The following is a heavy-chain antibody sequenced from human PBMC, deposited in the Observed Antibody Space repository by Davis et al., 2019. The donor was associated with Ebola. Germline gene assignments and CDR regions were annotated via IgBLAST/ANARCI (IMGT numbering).Heavy chain of an antibody. V-gene: IGHV1-18*01. CDR2: ISAYNGNT. CDR1: GYTFTSYG. Sequence: ALVKVSCKASGYTFTSYGISWVQQAPGQGLEWMGWISAYNGNTNYAQKLQGRVTMTTDTSTSTAYMELRSLRSDDTAVYYCARGITMIVPSYFDYWGQGTLVTVSS. D-gene: IGHD3-22*01. CDR3: ARGITMIVPSYFDY. J-gene: IGHJ4*02.